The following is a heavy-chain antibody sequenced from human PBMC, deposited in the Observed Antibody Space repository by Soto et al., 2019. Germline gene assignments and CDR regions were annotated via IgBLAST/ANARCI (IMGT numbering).Heavy chain of an antibody. J-gene: IGHJ4*02. D-gene: IGHD3-16*01. CDR3: ARGGGRGYPRYYFDY. CDR2: IYYSGGT. V-gene: IGHV4-59*01. CDR1: GGSISSYY. Sequence: KPSETLSLTCTVSGGSISSYYWSWIRQPPGKGLEWIGYIYYSGGTNYNPSLKSRVTISVDTSKNQFSLKLSSVTAADTAVYYCARGGGRGYPRYYFDYWGQGTLVTVSS.